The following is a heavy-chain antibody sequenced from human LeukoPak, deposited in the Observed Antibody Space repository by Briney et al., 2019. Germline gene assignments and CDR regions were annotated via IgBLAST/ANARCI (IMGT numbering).Heavy chain of an antibody. J-gene: IGHJ4*02. D-gene: IGHD2-2*01. CDR1: GFTFSGSA. V-gene: IGHV3-73*01. CDR2: IRSKANSYPT. Sequence: GGSLRLSCAASGFTFSGSAMRWVRQAAGEGLGWVGRIRSKANSYPTAYAASVKGRFTISRDDSKNTAYLQMNSLKTEDTAVYYCTRRADQFDYWGQGTLVTVSS. CDR3: TRRADQFDY.